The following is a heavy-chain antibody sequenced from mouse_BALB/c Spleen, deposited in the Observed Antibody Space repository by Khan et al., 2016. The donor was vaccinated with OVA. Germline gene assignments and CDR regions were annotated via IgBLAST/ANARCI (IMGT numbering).Heavy chain of an antibody. CDR1: GYTFTDYN. Sequence: VQLKQSGPELVKPGASVKISCTASGYTFTDYNMHWVKQSHGKSLEWIGYIYPYNGGSAYNQNFKNKATLTVDNSSSIAYMELRSLTSEDSAVYYCERELGGAYWGQGTLVTVSA. J-gene: IGHJ3*01. CDR3: ERELGGAY. V-gene: IGHV1S29*02. D-gene: IGHD4-1*01. CDR2: IYPYNGGS.